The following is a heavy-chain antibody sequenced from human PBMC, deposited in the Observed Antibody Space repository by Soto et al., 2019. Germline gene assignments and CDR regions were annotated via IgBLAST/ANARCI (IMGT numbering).Heavy chain of an antibody. CDR1: GFTFIDYY. D-gene: IGHD3-10*01. Sequence: LRLSCAASGFTFIDYYMSGIRQAPGKGLEWVSYISSSGSTIYYADSVKGRFTISRDNAKNSLYLQMNSLRAEETAVYYCARGLDTTGRGYYDYGMDVWGQGTRFTVSS. CDR2: ISSSGSTI. V-gene: IGHV3-11*01. CDR3: ARGLDTTGRGYYDYGMDV. J-gene: IGHJ6*02.